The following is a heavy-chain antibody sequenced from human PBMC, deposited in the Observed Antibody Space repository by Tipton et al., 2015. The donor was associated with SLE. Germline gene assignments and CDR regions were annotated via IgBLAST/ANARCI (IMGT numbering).Heavy chain of an antibody. CDR2: TRNKVNSHTT. D-gene: IGHD5-12*01. CDR1: GFIFSDHY. J-gene: IGHJ4*02. CDR3: VASGYDYRHFDY. Sequence: SLRLSCAASGFIFSDHYMDWVRQAPGKGLEWVGRTRNKVNSHTTEYAASVKGRFTISRDDSENSLYLQMNSLKTEDTAVYYCVASGYDYRHFDYWGQGILATVSS. V-gene: IGHV3-72*01.